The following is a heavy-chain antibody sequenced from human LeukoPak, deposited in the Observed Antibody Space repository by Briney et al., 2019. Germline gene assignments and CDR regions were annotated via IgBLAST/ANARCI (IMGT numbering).Heavy chain of an antibody. CDR2: ISYDGSNK. J-gene: IGHJ5*02. CDR3: AKDQGGYSHGPGA. CDR1: GNNFSSYS. D-gene: IGHD5-18*01. Sequence: PGGSLRLSCAASGNNFSSYSMNWVRQAPGKGLEWVAVISYDGSNKYYADSVEGRFTISRDNSKNTLYLQMNSLRAEDTAVYYCAKDQGGYSHGPGAWGQGTLVTVSS. V-gene: IGHV3-30*18.